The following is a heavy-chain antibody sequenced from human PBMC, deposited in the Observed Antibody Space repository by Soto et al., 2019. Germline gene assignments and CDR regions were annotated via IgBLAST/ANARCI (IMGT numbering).Heavy chain of an antibody. CDR3: ARDYLDYDFWSGYYTC. D-gene: IGHD3-3*01. Sequence: ASVKVSCKASGYTFTSYGISWVRQAPGQGLEWMGWISAYNGNTNYAQKLQGRVTMTTDTSTSTAYMELRSLRSDDTAVYYCARDYLDYDFWSGYYTCWGQGTLVTVSS. CDR1: GYTFTSYG. V-gene: IGHV1-18*01. CDR2: ISAYNGNT. J-gene: IGHJ4*02.